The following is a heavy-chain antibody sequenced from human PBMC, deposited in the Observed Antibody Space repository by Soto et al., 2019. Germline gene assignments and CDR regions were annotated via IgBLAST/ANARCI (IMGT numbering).Heavy chain of an antibody. CDR3: AKGVVPAAIFSDYYYGMDV. J-gene: IGHJ6*02. CDR1: GFTFSSYG. Sequence: PGGSLRLSCAASGFTFSSYGMHWVRQAPGKGLEWVAVISYDGSNKYYADSVKGRFTISRDNSKNTLYLQMNSLRAEDTAVYYCAKGVVPAAIFSDYYYGMDVWGQGTTVTVSS. CDR2: ISYDGSNK. D-gene: IGHD2-2*02. V-gene: IGHV3-30*18.